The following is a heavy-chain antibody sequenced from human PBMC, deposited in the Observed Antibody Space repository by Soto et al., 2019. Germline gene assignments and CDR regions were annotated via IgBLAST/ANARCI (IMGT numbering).Heavy chain of an antibody. Sequence: GASVKVSCQASGYTFTSYAMHWVRQAPGQRLEWMGWINAGNGSTKYSQKFQGRVTITRDTSASTAYMELSSLRSEDTAVDYCASGWELMYFDYWGQGTLVTVSS. CDR3: ASGWELMYFDY. V-gene: IGHV1-3*01. CDR1: GYTFTSYA. J-gene: IGHJ4*02. CDR2: INAGNGST. D-gene: IGHD1-26*01.